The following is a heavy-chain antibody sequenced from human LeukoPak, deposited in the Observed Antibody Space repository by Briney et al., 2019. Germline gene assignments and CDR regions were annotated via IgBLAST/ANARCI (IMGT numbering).Heavy chain of an antibody. V-gene: IGHV4-39*07. CDR1: GGSISSSSYY. CDR2: IYYSGST. CDR3: ARGFSYVGSGYYYYYMDA. D-gene: IGHD3-22*01. Sequence: TSETLSLTCTVSGGSISSSSYYWGWIRQPPGKGLEWIGSIYYSGSTYYNPSLKSRVTISVDTSKNQFSLKLSSVTAADTAVYYCARGFSYVGSGYYYYYMDAWGKGTTVTISS. J-gene: IGHJ6*03.